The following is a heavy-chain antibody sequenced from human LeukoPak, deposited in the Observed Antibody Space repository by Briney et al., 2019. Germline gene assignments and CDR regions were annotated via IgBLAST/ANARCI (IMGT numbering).Heavy chain of an antibody. CDR3: ARGYCTNGVCYYFMYYYYYMDV. V-gene: IGHV3-23*01. J-gene: IGHJ6*03. CDR1: GFTFSSYA. Sequence: GGSLRLSCAASGFTFSSYAMSWVRQAPGKGLEWVSAISGSGGSTYYADSVKGRFTISRDNAKNSLYLQMNSLRAEDTAVYYCARGYCTNGVCYYFMYYYYYMDVWGKGTTVTVSS. D-gene: IGHD2-8*01. CDR2: ISGSGGST.